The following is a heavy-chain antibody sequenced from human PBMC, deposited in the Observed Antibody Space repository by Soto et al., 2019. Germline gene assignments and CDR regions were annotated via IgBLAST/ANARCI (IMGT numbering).Heavy chain of an antibody. Sequence: ASVKVSCKASGYTFTSYDINWVRQATGEGLEWMGWMNPNSGNTGYAQKFQGRVTMTRNTSISTAYMELSSLRSEDTAVYYCARGFLSYGDYGGGVFDIWGQGTMVTGSS. V-gene: IGHV1-8*01. D-gene: IGHD4-17*01. CDR1: GYTFTSYD. CDR3: ARGFLSYGDYGGGVFDI. J-gene: IGHJ3*02. CDR2: MNPNSGNT.